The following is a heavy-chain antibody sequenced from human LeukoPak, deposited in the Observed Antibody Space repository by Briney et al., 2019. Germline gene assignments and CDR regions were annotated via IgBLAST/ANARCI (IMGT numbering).Heavy chain of an antibody. CDR1: VFTFSSYW. CDR2: INSDGSST. Sequence: GGTLRLSRAASVFTFSSYWMHCVREAPGKGLVCVSRINSDGSSTSYADSAKGRFTISRDNAKNTLYLQMNSLRAEDTAVYYCARDAAGITGTAHWFDPWGQGTLVTVSS. V-gene: IGHV3-74*01. CDR3: ARDAAGITGTAHWFDP. J-gene: IGHJ5*02. D-gene: IGHD1-20*01.